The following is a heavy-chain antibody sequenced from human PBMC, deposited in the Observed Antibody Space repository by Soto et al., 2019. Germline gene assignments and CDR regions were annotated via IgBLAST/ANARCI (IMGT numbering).Heavy chain of an antibody. CDR2: LIPVSETT. D-gene: IGHD2-2*01. V-gene: IGHV1-69*01. CDR3: ARSQGSSTSLEIYYYYYYGMDV. CDR1: GGTFSSYP. Sequence: QVQLVQSGAEVKKPGSSVKISCKASGGTFSSYPSSWVRQAPGQGLEWMGGLIPVSETTHYAKKFQDRVTITAGESKSTAYMELSSLKSEDTAVYYCARSQGSSTSLEIYYYYYYGMDVWGQGTTVTVSS. J-gene: IGHJ6*02.